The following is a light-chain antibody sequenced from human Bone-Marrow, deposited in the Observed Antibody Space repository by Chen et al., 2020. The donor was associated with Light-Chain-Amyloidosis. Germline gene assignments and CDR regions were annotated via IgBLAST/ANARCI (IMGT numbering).Light chain of an antibody. CDR1: DLPTKY. Sequence: SYELTQPPSVSVSPGQTARITCSGDDLPTKYAYWYQQKPGQAPVLVIHRATERPAGISERFSVSSSGTTATLTISGVQAEDEADYHCQSADSSGTYEVIFGGGTKLTVL. CDR2: RAT. J-gene: IGLJ2*01. V-gene: IGLV3-25*03. CDR3: QSADSSGTYEVI.